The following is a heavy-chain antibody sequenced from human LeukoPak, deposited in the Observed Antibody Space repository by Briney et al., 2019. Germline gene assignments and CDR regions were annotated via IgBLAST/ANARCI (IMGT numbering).Heavy chain of an antibody. CDR3: ARHRGPIAVAGTFDY. D-gene: IGHD6-19*01. V-gene: IGHV4-39*01. J-gene: IGHJ4*02. CDR1: GFTFSSYE. Sequence: GSLRLSCAASGFTFSSYEMNWIRQPPGKGLEWIGSIYYSGSTYYNPSLKSRVTISVDTSKNQFSLKLSSVTAADTAVYYCARHRGPIAVAGTFDYWGQGTLVTVSS. CDR2: IYYSGST.